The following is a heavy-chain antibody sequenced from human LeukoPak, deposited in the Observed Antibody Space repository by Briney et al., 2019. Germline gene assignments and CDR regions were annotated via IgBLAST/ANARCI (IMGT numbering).Heavy chain of an antibody. Sequence: PGRSLRLSCAASGFTFSSYGMHWVRQDPGKGLEWVAVIWYDGSNKYYADSVKGRFTISRDNSKNTLYLQMNSLRAEDTAVYYCASTTVTTSVYYYYYYGMDVWGQGTTVTVSS. CDR1: GFTFSSYG. J-gene: IGHJ6*02. D-gene: IGHD4-17*01. CDR3: ASTTVTTSVYYYYYYGMDV. CDR2: IWYDGSNK. V-gene: IGHV3-33*01.